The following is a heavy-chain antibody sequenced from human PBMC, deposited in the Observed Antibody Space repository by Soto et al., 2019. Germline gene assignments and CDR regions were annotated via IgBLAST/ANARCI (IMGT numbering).Heavy chain of an antibody. D-gene: IGHD2-8*01. Sequence: SVKVSCKASGYSFTDYHIHWVRQAPGQGLEWLGRINPKSGGTSTAQKFQGWVTMTRDRSISTVYMELTRLRSDDTAVYFCARGHSTDCSNGVCSFFYNHEMDVWGQGTTVTVSS. J-gene: IGHJ6*02. CDR3: ARGHSTDCSNGVCSFFYNHEMDV. V-gene: IGHV1-2*04. CDR2: INPKSGGT. CDR1: GYSFTDYH.